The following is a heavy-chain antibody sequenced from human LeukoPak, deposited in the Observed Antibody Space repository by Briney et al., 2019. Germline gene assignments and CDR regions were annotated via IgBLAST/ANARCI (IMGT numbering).Heavy chain of an antibody. V-gene: IGHV4-4*07. CDR1: GGSISSYY. D-gene: IGHD3-10*01. CDR2: IYTSGST. J-gene: IGHJ4*02. Sequence: SETLSLTCTVSGGSISSYYWSWIRQPAGKGLEWIGRIYTSGSTNYNPSLKSRVTMSVDTSKNQFSLKLSSVTAADTAVYYCARDGYYYGSGSYPVDYWGQGTLVTVSS. CDR3: ARDGYYYGSGSYPVDY.